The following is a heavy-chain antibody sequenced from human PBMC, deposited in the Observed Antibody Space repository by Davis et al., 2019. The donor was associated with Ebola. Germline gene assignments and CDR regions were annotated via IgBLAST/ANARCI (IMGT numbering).Heavy chain of an antibody. J-gene: IGHJ4*02. CDR1: GFTFSSYA. Sequence: GSLRLSCAASGFTFSSYAMSCVRQPPGKGLEWIGSIYYSGSTYYNPSLKSRVTISVDTSKNQFSLKLSSVTAADTAVYYCARDLLYDYVWGSYRSHFDYWGQGTLVTVSS. D-gene: IGHD3-16*02. CDR2: IYYSGST. V-gene: IGHV4-39*01. CDR3: ARDLLYDYVWGSYRSHFDY.